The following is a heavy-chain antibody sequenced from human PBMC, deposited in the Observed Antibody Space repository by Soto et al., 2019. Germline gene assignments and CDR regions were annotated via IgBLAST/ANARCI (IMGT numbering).Heavy chain of an antibody. CDR3: ARVGTRSGSYDFWSGYPSFNWFDP. V-gene: IGHV4-30-4*01. D-gene: IGHD3-3*01. J-gene: IGHJ5*02. CDR1: GGSISSGDYY. Sequence: SETLSLTCTVSGGSISSGDYYWSWIRQPPGRGLEWIGYIYYSGSTYYNPSLKSRVTISVDTSKNQFSLKLSSVTAADTAVYYCARVGTRSGSYDFWSGYPSFNWFDPWGQGTLVTVSS. CDR2: IYYSGST.